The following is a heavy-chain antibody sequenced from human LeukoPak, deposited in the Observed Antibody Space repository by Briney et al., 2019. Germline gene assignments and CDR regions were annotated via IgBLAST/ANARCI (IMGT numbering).Heavy chain of an antibody. Sequence: GESLKISCKGSGYSFTSYWSGWVRQMPRKGREWMGVILPGDSDTRYSADFQGHGTTSADKSTRTTLLLRRNRKAADTTTDNYSRRGSDSSGYRDAFDIWGQGTMVTVSS. D-gene: IGHD3-22*01. CDR3: SRRGSDSSGYRDAFDI. CDR1: GYSFTSYW. V-gene: IGHV5-51*01. CDR2: ILPGDSDT. J-gene: IGHJ3*02.